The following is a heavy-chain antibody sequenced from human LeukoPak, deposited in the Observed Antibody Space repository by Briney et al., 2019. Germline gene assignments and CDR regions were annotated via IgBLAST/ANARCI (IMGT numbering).Heavy chain of an antibody. CDR2: INSDGSST. V-gene: IGHV3-74*01. J-gene: IGHJ4*02. Sequence: GGSLRLSCAASGFALSGYWMHWVRQAPGKGLVWVSRINSDGSSTSYVDSVKGRFTISRDNAKNTLYLQMDSLRAEDTAVYYCARNAYYFDYWGQGILVTVSS. CDR3: ARNAYYFDY. CDR1: GFALSGYW.